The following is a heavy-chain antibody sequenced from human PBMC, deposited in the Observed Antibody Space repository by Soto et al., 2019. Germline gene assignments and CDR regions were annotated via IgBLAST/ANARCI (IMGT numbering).Heavy chain of an antibody. V-gene: IGHV4-59*01. CDR3: ARVWGGAFDI. D-gene: IGHD3-10*01. CDR2: IYYSGST. CDR1: GGSISSYY. Sequence: SDTLSVTCTVSGGSISSYYWSWIRQPPGKGLEWIGYIYYSGSTNYNPSLKSRVTISVDTSKNQFSLKLSSVTAADTAVYYCARVWGGAFDIWGQGTMVTVSS. J-gene: IGHJ3*02.